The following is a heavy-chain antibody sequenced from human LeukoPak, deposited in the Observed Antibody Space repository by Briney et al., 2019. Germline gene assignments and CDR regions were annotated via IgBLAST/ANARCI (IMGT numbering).Heavy chain of an antibody. V-gene: IGHV4-59*08. J-gene: IGHJ6*02. D-gene: IGHD2-15*01. CDR1: GGSISSYY. CDR2: IYYSGST. Sequence: PSETLSLTCTVSGGSISSYYWSWIRQPPGKGLEWIGYIYYSGSTNYNPSLKSRVTISVDTSKNQFSLKLSSVTAADTAVYYCGRLVSGGSSFIPFYGMDVWGQGTTVTVSS. CDR3: GRLVSGGSSFIPFYGMDV.